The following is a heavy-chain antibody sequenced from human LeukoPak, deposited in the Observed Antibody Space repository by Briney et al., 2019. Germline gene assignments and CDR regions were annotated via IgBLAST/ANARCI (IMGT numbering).Heavy chain of an antibody. CDR3: ARAAGGSIMIIDY. J-gene: IGHJ4*02. Sequence: GGSLRLSCAASGFTFSDYYMSWIRQAPGKGLEWVSYISSSGSTISYADSVKGRFTISRDNAKNSLYLQMYSLRAEDTAVYYCARAAGGSIMIIDYWGQGTLVTVSS. D-gene: IGHD3-16*01. CDR1: GFTFSDYY. V-gene: IGHV3-11*01. CDR2: ISSSGSTI.